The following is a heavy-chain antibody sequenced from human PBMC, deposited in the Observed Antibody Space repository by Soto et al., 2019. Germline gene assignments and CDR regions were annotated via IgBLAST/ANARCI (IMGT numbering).Heavy chain of an antibody. V-gene: IGHV3-23*01. CDR1: GFIFSTYT. Sequence: EVQLLESGGGLVQPGGSLRLSCAASGFIFSTYTMNWVRQAPGKGLEWVSGIYGDTTGTYYADSMKGRVTISRDNSKNTLYLQMNSLRAEDTAVYYCVKDRIPDFRWNFDYWGQGTLVIVSS. CDR3: VKDRIPDFRWNFDY. J-gene: IGHJ4*02. CDR2: IYGDTTGT. D-gene: IGHD5-18*01.